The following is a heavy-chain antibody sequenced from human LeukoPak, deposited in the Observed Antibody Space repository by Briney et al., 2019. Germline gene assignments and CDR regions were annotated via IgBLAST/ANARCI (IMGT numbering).Heavy chain of an antibody. CDR1: GLTFTNAW. CDR2: IKSKTGGWTT. D-gene: IGHD3-16*01. J-gene: IGHJ6*02. CDR3: AKDRGSPFTYYYYGMDV. Sequence: PGGSLRLSCAASGLTFTNAWMSWVRQAPGKGLEWVGRIKSKTGGWTTDYAAPVKGRFTISRDDSKTTLYLQLNSLRTEDTAVYYCAKDRGSPFTYYYYGMDVWGQGTTVIASS. V-gene: IGHV3-15*01.